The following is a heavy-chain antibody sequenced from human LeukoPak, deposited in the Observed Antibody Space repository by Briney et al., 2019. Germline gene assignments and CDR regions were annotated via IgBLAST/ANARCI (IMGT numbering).Heavy chain of an antibody. D-gene: IGHD3/OR15-3a*01. V-gene: IGHV3-23*01. CDR1: GFTFSNYD. J-gene: IGHJ6*03. CDR2: ISGSGDST. CDR3: AKDGRFSDWIFSGFMDV. Sequence: GGSLRLSCAASGFTFSNYDMSWVRQAPGRGLEWVSIISGSGDSTYYADSVKDQFTISRDNSKNTLFLQMNSLRAEDTALYYCAKDGRFSDWIFSGFMDVWSKGTTVTVSS.